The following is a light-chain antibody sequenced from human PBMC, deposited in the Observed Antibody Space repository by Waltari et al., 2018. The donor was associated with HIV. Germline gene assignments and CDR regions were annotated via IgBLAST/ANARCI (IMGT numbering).Light chain of an antibody. CDR3: QSYDSSLSNWV. CDR1: SSNIGAGYD. V-gene: IGLV1-40*01. J-gene: IGLJ3*02. Sequence: QSVLTQPPSVSGAPGQRVTISCTGSSSNIGAGYDVHWYQQLPGTAPKLLIYGNSNRPSVVPDQFSGSKSGTSASLAITGLQPDDETDYYCQSYDSSLSNWVFGGGTKLTVL. CDR2: GNS.